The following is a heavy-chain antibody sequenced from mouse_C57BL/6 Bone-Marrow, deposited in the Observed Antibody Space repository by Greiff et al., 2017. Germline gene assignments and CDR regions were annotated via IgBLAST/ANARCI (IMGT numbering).Heavy chain of an antibody. D-gene: IGHD4-1*02. CDR3: TRGPTGTAWFAY. CDR1: GFTFSSYA. V-gene: IGHV5-9-1*02. J-gene: IGHJ3*01. CDR2: ISSGGDYI. Sequence: EVKLQESGEGLVKPGGSLKLSCAASGFTFSSYAMSWVRQTPDKRLEWVAYISSGGDYIYYADTVKGRFTISRDNARNTLYLQMSSLKSEDTAMYYCTRGPTGTAWFAYWGQGTLVTVSA.